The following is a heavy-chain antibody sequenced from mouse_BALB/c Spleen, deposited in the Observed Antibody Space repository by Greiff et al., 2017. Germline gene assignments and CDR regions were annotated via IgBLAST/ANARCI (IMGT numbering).Heavy chain of an antibody. D-gene: IGHD1-1*01. Sequence: VQVVESGPELVRPGVSVKISCKGSGYTFTDYAMHWVKQSHAKSLEWIGVISTYYGNTNYNQKFKGKATMTVDKSSSTAYMELARLTSEDSAIYYCASPLYGYAMDYWGQGTSVTVSS. CDR2: ISTYYGNT. CDR3: ASPLYGYAMDY. CDR1: GYTFTDYA. J-gene: IGHJ4*01. V-gene: IGHV1-67*01.